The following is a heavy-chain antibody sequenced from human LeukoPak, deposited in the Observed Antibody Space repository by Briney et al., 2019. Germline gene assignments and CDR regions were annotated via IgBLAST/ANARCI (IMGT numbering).Heavy chain of an antibody. V-gene: IGHV3-7*01. CDR1: GFTFSSYW. CDR2: IKQDGSEK. Sequence: GGSLRLSCAASGFTFSSYWMSWVRQAPGKGLEWVANIKQDGSEKYYVDSVKGRFTISRDNAKNSLYLQMNSLRAEDTAVYYCARDLGRWLPELRENYFDYWGQGTLVTVSS. CDR3: ARDLGRWLPELRENYFDY. D-gene: IGHD5-24*01. J-gene: IGHJ4*02.